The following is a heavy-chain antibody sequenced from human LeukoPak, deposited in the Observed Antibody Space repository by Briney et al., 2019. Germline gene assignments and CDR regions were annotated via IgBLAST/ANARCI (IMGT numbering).Heavy chain of an antibody. D-gene: IGHD2-15*01. V-gene: IGHV1-2*02. CDR1: GYTFTGYY. Sequence: GASVKVSCKASGYTFTGYYMHWVRQAPGQGLEWMGWINPNSGGTNYAQKFQGRVTMTRDTSISTAYMELSRLRSDDTAVYYCARGAATTVVVAAIPNWFDPWGQGTLVTVSS. J-gene: IGHJ5*02. CDR2: INPNSGGT. CDR3: ARGAATTVVVAAIPNWFDP.